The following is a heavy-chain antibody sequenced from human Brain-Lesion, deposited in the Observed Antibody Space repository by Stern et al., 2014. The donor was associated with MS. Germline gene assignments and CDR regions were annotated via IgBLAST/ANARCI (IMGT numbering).Heavy chain of an antibody. CDR1: GYIFTGYY. CDR3: ARDQRGITIFGVVTDYYYLGMDV. CDR2: INPNTGGT. Sequence: QVQLVQSGAEVKKPGASVKVSCKTSGYIFTGYYIHWVRQAPGQGLEWMAWINPNTGGTTYEQQFQGRVTMSRATSISTAHVELSSLTSDDTAVYYCARDQRGITIFGVVTDYYYLGMDVWGQGTTVTVSS. D-gene: IGHD3-3*01. J-gene: IGHJ6*02. V-gene: IGHV1-2*02.